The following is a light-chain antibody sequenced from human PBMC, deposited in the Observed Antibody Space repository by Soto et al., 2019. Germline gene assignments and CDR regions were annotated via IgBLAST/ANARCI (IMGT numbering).Light chain of an antibody. CDR3: SSFGGGNKVL. CDR1: SSDVGGYNF. V-gene: IGLV2-8*01. J-gene: IGLJ3*02. Sequence: QSALTQPPSASGSPGQSVTISCTGTSSDVGGYNFVSWYQQHPGKVPKTMIYEVSKRPSGVPDRFSGSKSGNTASLTVSGPQAEDEADYYCSSFGGGNKVLFGGGTKLTVL. CDR2: EVS.